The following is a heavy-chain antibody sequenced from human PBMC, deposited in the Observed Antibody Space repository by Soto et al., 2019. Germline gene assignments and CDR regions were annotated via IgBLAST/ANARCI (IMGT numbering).Heavy chain of an antibody. Sequence: WESMRLPCTASGITFSTYAMIWVRQAPGKGLQWVSSISASGSSTYYADSVKVRFSISRDKSRNTLNLQMDSLRAEDPAVYYCAKRSARGTYYFDNWCPGTLVTGFS. V-gene: IGHV3-23*01. CDR3: AKRSARGTYYFDN. J-gene: IGHJ4*02. CDR2: ISASGSST. CDR1: GITFSTYA. D-gene: IGHD3-16*01.